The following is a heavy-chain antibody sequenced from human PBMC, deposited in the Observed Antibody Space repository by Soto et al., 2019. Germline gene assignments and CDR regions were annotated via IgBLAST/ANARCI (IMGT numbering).Heavy chain of an antibody. CDR3: ARFRGHCSGGSCYSPVGYYYYMDV. J-gene: IGHJ6*03. CDR1: GGSFSGYY. V-gene: IGHV4-34*01. CDR2: INHSGST. D-gene: IGHD2-15*01. Sequence: SETLSLTCAVYGGSFSGYYWSWIRQPPGKGLEWIGEINHSGSTNYNPSLKSRVTISVDTSKNQFSLKLSSVTAADTAVYYCARFRGHCSGGSCYSPVGYYYYMDVWGKGTTVTVS.